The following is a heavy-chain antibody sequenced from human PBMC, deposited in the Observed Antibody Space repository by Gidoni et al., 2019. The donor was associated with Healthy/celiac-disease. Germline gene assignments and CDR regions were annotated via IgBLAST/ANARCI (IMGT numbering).Heavy chain of an antibody. CDR2: IRSKPDGGTT. Sequence: EVQLVESGGGLVQPGRSLRLSCTASGFTFGDYVMSWFRQAPGKGLEWIGFIRSKPDGGTTEDAASVKGRFTISRDDSKSIAYLQMNSLKIEDTAVYYCSRGGRPDYWGQGTLVTVSS. CDR3: SRGGRPDY. V-gene: IGHV3-49*03. D-gene: IGHD1-1*01. J-gene: IGHJ4*02. CDR1: GFTFGDYV.